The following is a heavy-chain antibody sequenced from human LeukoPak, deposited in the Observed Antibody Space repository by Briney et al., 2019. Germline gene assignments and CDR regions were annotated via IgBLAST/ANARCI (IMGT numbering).Heavy chain of an antibody. CDR3: ASQAGTGY. Sequence: SETLSLACTVSGGSIIINDYYWAWIRQPPGKGLEWIGSIYYTGTTYYNPSLKNRVTISVDTSENHFSLRLTSVTAADTAVYYCASQAGTGYWGQGTLVTVSS. CDR1: GGSIIINDYY. D-gene: IGHD6-13*01. V-gene: IGHV4-39*07. CDR2: IYYTGTT. J-gene: IGHJ4*02.